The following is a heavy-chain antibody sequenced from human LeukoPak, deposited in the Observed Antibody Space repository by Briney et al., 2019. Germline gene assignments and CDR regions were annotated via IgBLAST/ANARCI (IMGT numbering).Heavy chain of an antibody. CDR1: AFTFSSYA. CDR3: ARSPPTIFGVVIILDY. CDR2: INISGGSA. Sequence: PGGSLRLSCAASAFTFSSYAMSWVRQAPGKGLEWVSTINISGGSAYYADSVKGRFTISRDNSKNTLYLQMNSLRAEDTAVYYCARSPPTIFGVVIILDYWGQGTLVTVSS. V-gene: IGHV3-23*01. J-gene: IGHJ4*02. D-gene: IGHD3-3*01.